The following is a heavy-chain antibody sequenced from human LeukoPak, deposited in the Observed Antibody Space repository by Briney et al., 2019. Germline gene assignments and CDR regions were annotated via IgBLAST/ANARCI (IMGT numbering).Heavy chain of an antibody. CDR3: ARRAVRGVIMPLEN. V-gene: IGHV4-39*01. J-gene: IGHJ4*02. CDR2: IYYSGST. CDR1: GGSISSSSYY. Sequence: SETLSLTCTVSGGSISSSSYYWGWIRQPPGKGLEWIGSIYYSGSTYYNPSLKSRVTISVDTSKNQFSLKLSSVTAADTAVYYCARRAVRGVIMPLENWGQGTLVTVSS. D-gene: IGHD3-10*01.